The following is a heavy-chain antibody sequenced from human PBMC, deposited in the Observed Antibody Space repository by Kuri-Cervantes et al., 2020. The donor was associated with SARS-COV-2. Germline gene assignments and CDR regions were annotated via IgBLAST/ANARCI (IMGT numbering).Heavy chain of an antibody. Sequence: GESLKISCTVSGGSISSSSYYWGWIRQPPGKGLEWVANIKQDGSEKYYVDSAKGQFTISRDNAKNSLYLQMNSLRAEDTDVYYCARVRKVGANDYWGQGTLVTVSS. D-gene: IGHD1-26*01. CDR3: ARVRKVGANDY. CDR2: IKQDGSEK. J-gene: IGHJ4*02. V-gene: IGHV3-7*01. CDR1: GGSISSSSYY.